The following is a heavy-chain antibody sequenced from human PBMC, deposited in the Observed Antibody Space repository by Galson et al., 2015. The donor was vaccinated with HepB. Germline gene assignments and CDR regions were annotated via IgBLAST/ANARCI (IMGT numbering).Heavy chain of an antibody. J-gene: IGHJ6*02. V-gene: IGHV3-30*09. Sequence: SLRLSCAASGFTFSSYAMHWVRQAPGKGLEWVAVISYDGSNKYYADSVKGRFAISRDNSKNTLYLQMNSLRAEDTAVYYCARDQLGTTVTTSDYYYYGMDVWGQGTTVTVSS. D-gene: IGHD4-11*01. CDR2: ISYDGSNK. CDR1: GFTFSSYA. CDR3: ARDQLGTTVTTSDYYYYGMDV.